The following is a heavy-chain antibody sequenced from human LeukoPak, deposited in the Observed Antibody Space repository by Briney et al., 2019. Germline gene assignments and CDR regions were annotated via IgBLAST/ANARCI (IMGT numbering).Heavy chain of an antibody. CDR2: ISWNSGSI. CDR1: GFTFDDYA. V-gene: IGHV3-9*01. Sequence: GGSLRLSCAASGFTFDDYAMHWVRQAPGKGLEWVSGISWNSGSIGYADSVKGRFTISRDNAKNSLYLHMSSLRAEDTAVYYCARAGGITMVRGVIPGDYYYYYMDVWGKGTTVTISS. CDR3: ARAGGITMVRGVIPGDYYYYYMDV. D-gene: IGHD3-10*01. J-gene: IGHJ6*03.